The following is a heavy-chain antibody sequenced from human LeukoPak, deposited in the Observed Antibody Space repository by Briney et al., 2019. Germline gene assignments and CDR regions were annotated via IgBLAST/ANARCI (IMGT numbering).Heavy chain of an antibody. V-gene: IGHV3-30*02. CDR1: GFTFSSYG. CDR3: AKDFSVYYYDSRVFDY. CDR2: IRYDGSNK. J-gene: IGHJ4*02. Sequence: GGSLRLSCAASGFTFSSYGMHWVRQAPGKGLEWVAFIRYDGSNKYHADSVKGRLTISRDNSKNTLYLQMNSLRAEDTAVYYCAKDFSVYYYDSRVFDYWGQGTLVTVSS. D-gene: IGHD3-22*01.